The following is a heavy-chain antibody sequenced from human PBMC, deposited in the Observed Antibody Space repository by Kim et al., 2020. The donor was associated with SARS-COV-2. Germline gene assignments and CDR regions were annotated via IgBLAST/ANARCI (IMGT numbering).Heavy chain of an antibody. D-gene: IGHD3-10*01. CDR3: ARAIDYYSSGSYYNY. J-gene: IGHJ4*02. V-gene: IGHV1-69*01. Sequence: QKFQGRVTITADESTSTAYMELSSLRSEDTAVYYCARAIDYYSSGSYYNYWGQGTLVTVSS.